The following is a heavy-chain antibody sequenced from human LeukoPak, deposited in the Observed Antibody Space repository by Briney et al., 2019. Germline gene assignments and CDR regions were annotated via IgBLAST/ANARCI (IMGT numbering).Heavy chain of an antibody. CDR2: INPNSGGT. CDR3: ARGSRFLEWLLSTYYFDY. CDR1: GYTFTGYY. J-gene: IGHJ4*02. D-gene: IGHD3-3*01. Sequence: ASVKVSCKASGYTFTGYYIHWVRQAPGQGLEWMGWINPNSGGTNYAQKFQGRVTMTRDTSISTAYMELSRLRSDDTAVYYCARGSRFLEWLLSTYYFDYWGQGTLVTVSS. V-gene: IGHV1-2*02.